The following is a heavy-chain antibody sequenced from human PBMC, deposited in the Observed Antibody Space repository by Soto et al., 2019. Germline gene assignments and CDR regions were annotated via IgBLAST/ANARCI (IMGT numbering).Heavy chain of an antibody. V-gene: IGHV4-39*01. J-gene: IGHJ4*02. CDR2: IYYSGST. Sequence: SETLSLTCTVSGGSISSSSYYWGWIRQPPGKGLEWIGSIYYSGSTYYNPSLKSRVTISVDTSKNQFSLKLSSVTAADTAVYYCARFIIYPVFYWGQGTLVTVSS. CDR3: ARFIIYPVFY. CDR1: GGSISSSSYY. D-gene: IGHD3-10*01.